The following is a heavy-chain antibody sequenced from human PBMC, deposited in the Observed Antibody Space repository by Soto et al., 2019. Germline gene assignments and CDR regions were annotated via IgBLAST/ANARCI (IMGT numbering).Heavy chain of an antibody. CDR3: ARDEFTITMGP. CDR2: ISAYNGNT. CDR1: GGTFSSYA. J-gene: IGHJ5*02. Sequence: ASVKVSCKASGGTFSSYAISWVRQAPGQGLEWMGWISAYNGNTNYAQKLQGRVTMTTDTSTSTAYMELRSLRSDDTAVYYCARDEFTITMGPWGQGTLVTVSS. V-gene: IGHV1-18*01. D-gene: IGHD3-10*01.